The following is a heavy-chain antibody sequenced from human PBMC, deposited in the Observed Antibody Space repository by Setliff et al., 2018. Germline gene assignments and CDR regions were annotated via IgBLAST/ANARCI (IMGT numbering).Heavy chain of an antibody. Sequence: SETLSLTCTVSGGSISSSIYYWGWIRQPPGKGLEWIGSIYYSGSTYYNPSFKSRVTISVDTSKNQFSLKLSSVTAADTAVYFCAREARYSSAWYSYYYGMDVCGQGTTVTVSS. CDR2: IYYSGST. D-gene: IGHD6-19*01. V-gene: IGHV4-39*07. CDR3: AREARYSSAWYSYYYGMDV. CDR1: GGSISSSIYY. J-gene: IGHJ6*02.